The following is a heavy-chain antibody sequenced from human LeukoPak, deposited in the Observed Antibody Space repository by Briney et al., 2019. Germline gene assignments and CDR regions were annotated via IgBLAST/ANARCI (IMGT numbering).Heavy chain of an antibody. D-gene: IGHD2-15*01. Sequence: VGSLRLSCAASGFTFTTYALSWVRQAPGKGLEWVSAISSGGGATFYQDSVKGRFTISRDSSENTLYLQMNTLRADDTAVYYCAKGSGGRNWGQGTLVTVSS. CDR1: GFTFTTYA. CDR2: ISSGGGAT. J-gene: IGHJ4*02. V-gene: IGHV3-23*01. CDR3: AKGSGGRN.